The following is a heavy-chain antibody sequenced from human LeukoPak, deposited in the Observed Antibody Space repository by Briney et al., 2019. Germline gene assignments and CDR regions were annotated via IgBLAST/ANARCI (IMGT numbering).Heavy chain of an antibody. Sequence: PGGSLRLSCAASGFTVSSIYMSWVRQAPGKGLEWVSYISSSGTTIYYADSVKGRFTISRDNAKNSLYLQMNSLRAEDTAIYWCESDGYYDSSGYYYGYFGAFDIWGQGTLVTVSS. V-gene: IGHV3-11*04. D-gene: IGHD3-22*01. J-gene: IGHJ3*02. CDR3: ESDGYYDSSGYYYGYFGAFDI. CDR1: GFTVSSIY. CDR2: ISSSGTTI.